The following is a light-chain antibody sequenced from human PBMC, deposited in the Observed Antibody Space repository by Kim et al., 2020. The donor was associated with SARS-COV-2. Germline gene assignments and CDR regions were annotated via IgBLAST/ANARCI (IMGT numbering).Light chain of an antibody. CDR3: QQYGSSPRT. CDR1: QSVSSSS. CDR2: GAS. J-gene: IGKJ1*01. V-gene: IGKV3-20*01. Sequence: SPGERAPLSCRASQSVSSSSLAWYQQKPGQAPRLLIYGASSRATGIPDRFSGSGSGTDFTLTISRLEPEDFAVYYCQQYGSSPRTFGQGTKVDIK.